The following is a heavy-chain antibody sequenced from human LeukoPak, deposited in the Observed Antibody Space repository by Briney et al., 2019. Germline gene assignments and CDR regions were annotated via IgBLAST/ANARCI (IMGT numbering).Heavy chain of an antibody. Sequence: GASVKVSCKASGYTFTGYYLHWVRQAPGQGLEWMGWIDPNRGGTNYAQKFQGQITMTRDTSISTAYMELSRLTSDDTAVYYCARDPKNTYYLDVRGKGTTVTVSS. J-gene: IGHJ6*03. CDR1: GYTFTGYY. CDR3: ARDPKNTYYLDV. V-gene: IGHV1-2*02. CDR2: IDPNRGGT.